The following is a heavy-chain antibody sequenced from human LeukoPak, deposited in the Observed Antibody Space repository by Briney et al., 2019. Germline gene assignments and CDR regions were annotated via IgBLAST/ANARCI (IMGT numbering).Heavy chain of an antibody. D-gene: IGHD1-7*01. CDR2: ISAYNGNT. V-gene: IGHV1-18*01. Sequence: ASVKVSCKASGYTFTSYGISWVRQAPGQGLEWMGWISAYNGNTNYAQKLQGRVTMPTDTSTNTAYMELRSLRSHDAAVFYCAGNYRYYYYGMDVWGQGTTVTVSS. CDR3: AGNYRYYYYGMDV. J-gene: IGHJ6*02. CDR1: GYTFTSYG.